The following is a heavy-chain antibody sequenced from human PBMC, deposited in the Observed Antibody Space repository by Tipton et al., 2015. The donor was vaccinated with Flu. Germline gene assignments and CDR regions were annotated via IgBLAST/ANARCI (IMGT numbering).Heavy chain of an antibody. J-gene: IGHJ5*02. CDR2: VSRTGST. V-gene: IGHV4-59*08. CDR3: ARRDYSNYVSDPKSWFDP. D-gene: IGHD4-11*01. CDR1: GGFFSSYY. Sequence: TLSLTCTVSGGFFSSYYWNWIRQPPGKGLEWIGTVSRTGSTIYNPSLKSRVTISIDTSKNQFSLNMRSVTAADMAVYYCARRDYSNYVSDPKSWFDPWGQGTLVAVSS.